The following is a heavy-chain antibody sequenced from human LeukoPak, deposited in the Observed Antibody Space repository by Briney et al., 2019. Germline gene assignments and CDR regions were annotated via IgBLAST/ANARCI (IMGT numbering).Heavy chain of an antibody. J-gene: IGHJ5*02. CDR1: GFTVSSNY. V-gene: IGHV3-53*01. CDR2: IYSGGST. Sequence: GGSLRLSCAASGFTVSSNYMSWDRQAPGKGLEWVSVIYSGGSTYYADSVKGRFTISRDNSKNTLYLQMNSLRAEDTAVYYCARDRPSWGWFDPWGQGTLVTVSS. D-gene: IGHD3-16*01. CDR3: ARDRPSWGWFDP.